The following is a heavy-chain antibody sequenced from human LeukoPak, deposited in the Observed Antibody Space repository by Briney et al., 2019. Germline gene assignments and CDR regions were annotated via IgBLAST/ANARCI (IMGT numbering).Heavy chain of an antibody. CDR3: ARESGKFDY. Sequence: WIRQPPGKGLEWVSLISGDGVSTFCADSVKGRFSISRDNSKNSLSLEMNSLRTEDTAMYYCARESGKFDYWGQGTLVAVSS. CDR2: ISGDGVST. V-gene: IGHV3-43*02. J-gene: IGHJ4*02.